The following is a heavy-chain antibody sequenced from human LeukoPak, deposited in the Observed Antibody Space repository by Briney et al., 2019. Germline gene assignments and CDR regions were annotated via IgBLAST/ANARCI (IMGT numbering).Heavy chain of an antibody. Sequence: GGSLRLSCAASGFIFNSSALSWVRQAPGKGLEWVSALTNSGGSTYYADSVRGRFTISRDNSKNTLYLQMNSLRAEDTAVYYCAKDLSSGWYMNYFDSWGQGTLVTVSS. V-gene: IGHV3-23*01. CDR2: LTNSGGST. CDR1: GFIFNSSA. J-gene: IGHJ4*02. D-gene: IGHD6-19*01. CDR3: AKDLSSGWYMNYFDS.